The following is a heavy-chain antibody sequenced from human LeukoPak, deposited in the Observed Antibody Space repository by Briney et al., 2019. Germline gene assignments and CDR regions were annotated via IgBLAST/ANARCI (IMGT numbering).Heavy chain of an antibody. CDR2: IYTSGST. Sequence: SETLSLTCTVSGGSISSSSYYWSWIWQPAGKGLEWIGRIYTSGSTNYNPSLKSRVTISVDTSKNQFSLKLSSVTAADTAVYYCARTIVVVVDNWFDPWGQGTLVTVSS. CDR1: GGSISSSSYY. J-gene: IGHJ5*02. D-gene: IGHD2-15*01. V-gene: IGHV4-61*02. CDR3: ARTIVVVVDNWFDP.